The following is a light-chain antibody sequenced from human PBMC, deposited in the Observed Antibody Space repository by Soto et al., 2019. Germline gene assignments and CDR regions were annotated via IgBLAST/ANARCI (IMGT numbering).Light chain of an antibody. Sequence: QPVLTQPPPGSAGPGQKVTIPLSGSSSNIGNNYVSWYQQLPGTAPKLPIYENNRRPSGIPAGFSGSRSGTSATLGITGLQIGDGADYYCGTGDSSGGAGVCGGGTKVTAL. CDR3: GTGDSSGGAGV. J-gene: IGLJ3*02. CDR2: ENN. V-gene: IGLV1-51*02. CDR1: SSNIGNNY.